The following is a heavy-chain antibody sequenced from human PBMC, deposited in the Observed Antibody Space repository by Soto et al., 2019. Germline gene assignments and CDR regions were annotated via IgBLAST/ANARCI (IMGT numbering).Heavy chain of an antibody. Sequence: EDQLVESGGGLVQPGGSLRLTCAVSGFSFRSDWMNWVRQAPGKGLEWVAHTNQDGSEKYYLDSVKGRFTIFRDNAKNSLYLQMNSLRAEDTAVNSCSGGVGDAIWGQGTLVTVSS. V-gene: IGHV3-7*04. CDR1: GFSFRSDW. J-gene: IGHJ4*02. CDR3: SGGVGDAI. CDR2: TNQDGSEK. D-gene: IGHD1-26*01.